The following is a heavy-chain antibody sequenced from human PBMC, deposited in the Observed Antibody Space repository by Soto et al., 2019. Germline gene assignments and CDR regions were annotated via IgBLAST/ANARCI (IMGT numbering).Heavy chain of an antibody. Sequence: GGSLRLSCAASGFTFSSYGMHWVRQAPGKGLEWVAVISYDGSNKYYADSVKGRFTISRDNSKNTLYLQMNSLRAEDTAVYYSAKDEYYYGSGSYYPAVDYWGQGTLVTVSS. J-gene: IGHJ4*02. V-gene: IGHV3-30*18. D-gene: IGHD3-10*01. CDR1: GFTFSSYG. CDR2: ISYDGSNK. CDR3: AKDEYYYGSGSYYPAVDY.